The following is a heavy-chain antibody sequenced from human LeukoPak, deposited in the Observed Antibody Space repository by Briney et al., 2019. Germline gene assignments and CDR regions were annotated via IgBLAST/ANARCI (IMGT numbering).Heavy chain of an antibody. CDR3: ARGIDSGYDLYGFDY. CDR1: GGSIGSYY. V-gene: IGHV4-59*01. J-gene: IGHJ4*02. D-gene: IGHD5-12*01. CDR2: IYYSGST. Sequence: SSETLSLTCTVSGGSIGSYYWSWIRQPPGKGLEWIGYIYYSGSTNYNPSLKGRVTISVDTSKNQFSLKLSSVTAADTAVYYCARGIDSGYDLYGFDYWGQGTLVTVSS.